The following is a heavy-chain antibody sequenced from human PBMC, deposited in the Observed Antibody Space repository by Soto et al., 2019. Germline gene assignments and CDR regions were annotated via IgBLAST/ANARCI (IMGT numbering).Heavy chain of an antibody. V-gene: IGHV4-39*07. D-gene: IGHD3-9*01. J-gene: IGHJ5*02. CDR3: ARSPVLRYFDWLLNWFDP. Sequence: SETLSLTCTVSGGSISSSTYYWGWMRQPPGKGLEWIASFFIGGNTYYNPSLKSPVTISVDTSKTHFSLTLNSVTAEDTAVYYCARSPVLRYFDWLLNWFDPWGQETWVTVSS. CDR1: GGSISSSTYY. CDR2: FFIGGNT.